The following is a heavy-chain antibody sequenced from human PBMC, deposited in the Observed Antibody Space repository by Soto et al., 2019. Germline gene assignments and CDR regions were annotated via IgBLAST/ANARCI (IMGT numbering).Heavy chain of an antibody. D-gene: IGHD3-3*01. V-gene: IGHV3-74*01. J-gene: IGHJ6*02. Sequence: EVQLVESGGGLVQPGGSLRLSCAASGFTFSSYWMHWVRQAPGKGLVWVSRINSDGSSTSYADSVKGRFTISRDNAKNTLYLQMNILRAEDTAVYYCAREVYDFWSGYYMYYYGMDVWGQGTTVTVSS. CDR2: INSDGSST. CDR1: GFTFSSYW. CDR3: AREVYDFWSGYYMYYYGMDV.